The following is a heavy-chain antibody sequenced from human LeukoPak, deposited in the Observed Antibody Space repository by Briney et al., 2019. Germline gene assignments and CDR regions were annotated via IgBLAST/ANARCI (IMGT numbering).Heavy chain of an antibody. V-gene: IGHV4-38-2*02. D-gene: IGHD6-6*01. Sequence: SETLSLTCTVSGYSISSGYYWGWIRQPPGKGLEWIGSIYHSGSTYYNPSLKSRVTISVDTSKNQFSLKLSSVTAADTAVYYCASCSSSSTKLDYWGQGTLVTVSS. J-gene: IGHJ4*02. CDR3: ASCSSSSTKLDY. CDR1: GYSISSGYY. CDR2: IYHSGST.